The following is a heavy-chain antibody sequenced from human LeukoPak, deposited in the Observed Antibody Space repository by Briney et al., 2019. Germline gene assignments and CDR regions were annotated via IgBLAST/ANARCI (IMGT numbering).Heavy chain of an antibody. Sequence: GGSLRLSCAASGFTFSSYAMGWVRQAPGKGLEWVSAITASGGNTYYADSVKGRFTISRDNSKNTLYLKVNSLRAEDTAVYYCAKGNGYSYGRYYFDYWGQGTLVTVSS. CDR1: GFTFSSYA. CDR2: ITASGGNT. V-gene: IGHV3-23*01. D-gene: IGHD5-18*01. CDR3: AKGNGYSYGRYYFDY. J-gene: IGHJ4*02.